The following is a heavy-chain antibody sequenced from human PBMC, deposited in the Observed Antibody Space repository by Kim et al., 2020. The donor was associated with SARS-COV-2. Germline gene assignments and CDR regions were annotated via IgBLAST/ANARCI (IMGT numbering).Heavy chain of an antibody. Sequence: SVKVSCKTSGDTFSSNAITWVRQATGQGLEWMGGIIPAIHTAAYAQKFQGRVTFTADNSTSTVYMHVSSLRPEDTAVYYCARDAAALGSFVTYTPRYFD. CDR3: ARDAAALGSFVTYTPRYFD. CDR2: IIPAIHTA. CDR1: GDTFSSNA. D-gene: IGHD1-1*01. J-gene: IGHJ4*01. V-gene: IGHV1-69*06.